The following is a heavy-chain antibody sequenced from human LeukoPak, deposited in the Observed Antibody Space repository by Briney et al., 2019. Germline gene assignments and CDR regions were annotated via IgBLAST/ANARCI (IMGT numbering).Heavy chain of an antibody. CDR2: ISDYKGNT. J-gene: IGHJ4*02. CDR3: ARDLTVMATITCFDY. V-gene: IGHV1-18*01. Sequence: GASVKVSCKASGYTFTNYGISWVRQAPGQGLEWMGWISDYKGNTNYAQKLQGRVTMTTDTSTSTAYMELRSLRSDDTAVYYCARDLTVMATITCFDYWGQGTLVTVSS. D-gene: IGHD5-24*01. CDR1: GYTFTNYG.